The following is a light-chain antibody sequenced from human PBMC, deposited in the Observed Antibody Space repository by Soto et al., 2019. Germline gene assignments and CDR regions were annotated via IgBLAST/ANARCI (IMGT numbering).Light chain of an antibody. V-gene: IGLV1-47*01. CDR1: SSNIGSNY. CDR2: RNS. CDR3: AAWDDSLSGVV. J-gene: IGLJ2*01. Sequence: QSVLTQPPSASGTPGQRVTISCSGSSSNIGSNYVYWYQQLPGRVPQLLIYRNSERPSGVPDRFSGSKSGTSASLAISGLLSEDDADYYCAAWDDSLSGVVFGGGTKLTVL.